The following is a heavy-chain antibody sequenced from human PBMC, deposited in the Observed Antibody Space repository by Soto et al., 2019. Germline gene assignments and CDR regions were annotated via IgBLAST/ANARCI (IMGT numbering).Heavy chain of an antibody. CDR1: GGSISSSNW. J-gene: IGHJ4*02. Sequence: QVQLQESGPGLVKPSGTLSLTCVVSGGSISSSNWWSWVRQPPGKGLGWLGEIFHSGSTNYNPSLKSRDTKTVDKSKNHFSLKQSSVAAADTAVCDCASGCLSGDYLEYWGQGTLVTVSS. D-gene: IGHD4-17*01. V-gene: IGHV4-4*02. CDR3: ASGCLSGDYLEY. CDR2: IFHSGST.